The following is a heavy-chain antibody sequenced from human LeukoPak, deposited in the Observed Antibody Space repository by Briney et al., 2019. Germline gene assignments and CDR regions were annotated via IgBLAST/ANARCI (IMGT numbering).Heavy chain of an antibody. CDR3: ARGGIVATIYFDY. CDR2: INHSGST. J-gene: IGHJ4*02. D-gene: IGHD5-12*01. Sequence: SETLSLICAVYGGSFSGYYWSWSRQPPGKGLEWIGEINHSGSTNYNPSLKSRVTISVDTSKNQFSLKLSSVTAADTAVYYCARGGIVATIYFDYWGQGTLVTVSS. V-gene: IGHV4-34*01. CDR1: GGSFSGYY.